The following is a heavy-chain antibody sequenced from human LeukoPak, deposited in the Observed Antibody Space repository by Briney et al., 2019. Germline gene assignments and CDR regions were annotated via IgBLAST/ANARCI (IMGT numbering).Heavy chain of an antibody. CDR3: ARDRQWLLLEVFDY. J-gene: IGHJ4*02. Sequence: ASVKVSCKASGYTFTSYAMHWVRQAPGQRLEWVGWINAGNGNTKYSQKFQSRVTITRDTSASTAYMELSSLRSEDTAVYYCARDRQWLLLEVFDYWGQGTLVTVSS. D-gene: IGHD3-22*01. CDR2: INAGNGNT. V-gene: IGHV1-3*01. CDR1: GYTFTSYA.